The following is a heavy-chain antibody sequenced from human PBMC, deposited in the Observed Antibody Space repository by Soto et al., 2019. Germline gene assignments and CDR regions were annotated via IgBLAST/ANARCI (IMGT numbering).Heavy chain of an antibody. CDR2: VYYSGGT. V-gene: IGHV4-39*01. CDR1: GVSMHNSHSF. D-gene: IGHD2-15*01. Sequence: SETLSLTCTVSGVSMHNSHSFWGWVRQPPGRGLEFLGSVYYSGGTYYNPSLKSRVTVSVDTSKNQVSLRVRSVTVAETAMYYCVRVAEAATRHTDFDSWARESWSPSPQ. J-gene: IGHJ4*02. CDR3: VRVAEAATRHTDFDS.